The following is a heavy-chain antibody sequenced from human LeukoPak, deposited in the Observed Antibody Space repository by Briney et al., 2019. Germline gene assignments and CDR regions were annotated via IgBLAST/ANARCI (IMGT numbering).Heavy chain of an antibody. Sequence: KPSETLSLTCAVYGGSFSGYYWSWIRQPPGKGLEWIEEINHSGSTNYNPSLKSRVTISVDTSKNQFSLKLSSVTAADTAVYYCARRLGNAFDIWGQGTMVTVSS. J-gene: IGHJ3*02. D-gene: IGHD3-9*01. CDR2: INHSGST. CDR1: GGSFSGYY. CDR3: ARRLGNAFDI. V-gene: IGHV4-34*01.